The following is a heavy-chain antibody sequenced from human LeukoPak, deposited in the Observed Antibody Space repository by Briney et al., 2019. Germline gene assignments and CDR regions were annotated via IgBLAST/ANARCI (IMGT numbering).Heavy chain of an antibody. CDR1: GFTFSSYW. J-gene: IGHJ4*02. V-gene: IGHV3-74*01. CDR2: IGIDGSRA. D-gene: IGHD5-24*01. CDR3: VRGWEMATIGYDY. Sequence: PGGSLRLSCAASGFTFSSYWMHWVRQAPGKGLVWVSRIGIDGSRATYADSVKGRFTISRDNAKNTLYLHMNSLRAEDTAVYYCVRGWEMATIGYDYWGQGTLVTVSS.